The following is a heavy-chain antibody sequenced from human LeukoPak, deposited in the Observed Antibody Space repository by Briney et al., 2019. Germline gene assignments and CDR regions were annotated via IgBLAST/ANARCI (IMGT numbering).Heavy chain of an antibody. CDR2: IWYDGSSK. J-gene: IGHJ4*02. Sequence: PGRSLRLSCAASGFSFSAYGVHWVRQAPGKGLEWVAVIWYDGSSKDYADSVKGRFTFSRDNSKNTLYLQMNSLRAEDTAVYYCARDDPYSSGWTGNFDYWGQGTLVTVSS. D-gene: IGHD6-19*01. V-gene: IGHV3-33*01. CDR1: GFSFSAYG. CDR3: ARDDPYSSGWTGNFDY.